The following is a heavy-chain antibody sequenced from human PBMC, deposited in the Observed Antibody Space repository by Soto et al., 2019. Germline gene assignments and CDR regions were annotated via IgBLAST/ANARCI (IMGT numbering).Heavy chain of an antibody. Sequence: QLQLQESGPGLVKPSETLSLTCTVSGGSISSSSYYWGWIRQPPGKGLEWIGSIYYSGSTYYNPSLKSRVTISVDTSKNQFSLKLSSVTAADTAVYYCARRIAAAGDNWFDPWGQGTLVTVSS. D-gene: IGHD6-13*01. V-gene: IGHV4-39*01. CDR3: ARRIAAAGDNWFDP. J-gene: IGHJ5*02. CDR1: GGSISSSSYY. CDR2: IYYSGST.